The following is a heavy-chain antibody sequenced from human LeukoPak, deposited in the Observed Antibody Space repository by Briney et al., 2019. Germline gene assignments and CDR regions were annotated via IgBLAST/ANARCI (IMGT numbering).Heavy chain of an antibody. Sequence: GRSLRLSCAASGFTFTNYAIHWVRQAPGKGLXXXXAISYDGSNKYYGDPVRGRFTISRDNSKNTLYLQMNSLRAEDTAVYYCAKSVSGSYVNGMDVWGQGTTVIVSS. V-gene: IGHV3-30*18. CDR3: AKSVSGSYVNGMDV. CDR2: ISYDGSNK. J-gene: IGHJ6*02. CDR1: GFTFTNYA. D-gene: IGHD3-10*01.